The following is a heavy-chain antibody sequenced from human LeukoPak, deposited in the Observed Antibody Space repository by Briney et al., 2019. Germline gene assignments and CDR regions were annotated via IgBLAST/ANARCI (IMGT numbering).Heavy chain of an antibody. Sequence: SETLSLTCTVSGDSINSSSYYWGWIRQPPGKGLEWIGSIYFSGSTYYNPSLKSRVTISVDTSKNQFSLKPSSVIAADTAVYYCARQLRYCSSTSCLNYWGQGTLVTVSS. CDR2: IYFSGST. CDR1: GDSINSSSYY. CDR3: ARQLRYCSSTSCLNY. V-gene: IGHV4-39*01. D-gene: IGHD2-2*01. J-gene: IGHJ4*02.